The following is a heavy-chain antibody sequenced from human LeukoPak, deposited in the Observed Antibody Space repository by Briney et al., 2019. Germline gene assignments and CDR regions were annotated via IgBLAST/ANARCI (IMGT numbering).Heavy chain of an antibody. Sequence: PGGSLRLSCAPSGFPFRTYIMHGVRQAPGKGLEWVAVMSYDGSNKSYADSVRGRFSISKYNSKTTLSLQMAGLRTEGTPVYYYASGDNYGSNGFSLFYFDYWGRGTLVSVSS. D-gene: IGHD3-22*01. V-gene: IGHV3-30*14. J-gene: IGHJ4*02. CDR3: ASGDNYGSNGFSLFYFDY. CDR2: MSYDGSNK. CDR1: GFPFRTYI.